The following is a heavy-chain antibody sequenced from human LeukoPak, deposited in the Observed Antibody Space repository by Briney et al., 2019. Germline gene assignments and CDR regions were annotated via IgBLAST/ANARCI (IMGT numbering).Heavy chain of an antibody. CDR1: GGSFSGYY. CDR2: INHSGST. CDR3: ARAGDYYGSDGTWFDP. V-gene: IGHV4-34*01. Sequence: SETLSLTCAVYGGSFSGYYWSWIRQPPGKGLEWIGEINHSGSTNYNPSLKSRVTISVDTSKNQFSLKLSSVTAADTAVYYCARAGDYYGSDGTWFDPWGQGTLVTVSS. J-gene: IGHJ5*02. D-gene: IGHD3-10*01.